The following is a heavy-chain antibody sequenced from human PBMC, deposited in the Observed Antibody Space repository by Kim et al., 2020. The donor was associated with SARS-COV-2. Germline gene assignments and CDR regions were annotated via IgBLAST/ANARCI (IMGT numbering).Heavy chain of an antibody. CDR3: ASLTIAVSGGGY. Sequence: GGSLRLSCAASGFTFTSYGMHWVRQAPGKGLEWVAVISYDGSNKYYADSVKGRFTISRDNSKNTLYLQMNSLRAEDTAVYYCASLTIAVSGGGYWGQAPL. V-gene: IGHV3-30*03. CDR1: GFTFTSYG. CDR2: ISYDGSNK. D-gene: IGHD6-19*01. J-gene: IGHJ4*02.